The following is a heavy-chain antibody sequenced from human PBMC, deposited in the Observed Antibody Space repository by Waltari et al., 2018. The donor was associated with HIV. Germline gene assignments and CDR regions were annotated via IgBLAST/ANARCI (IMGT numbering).Heavy chain of an antibody. CDR1: GFTFSSYA. J-gene: IGHJ4*02. Sequence: QVQLVASGGGVVQPGRSLRLSCAASGFTFSSYAMHWVRQAPGKGLEWVAVISYDGSNKYYADSVKGRFTISRDNSKNTLYLQMNSLRAEDTAVYYCAREESSGWYPSYFDYWGQGTLVTVSS. CDR2: ISYDGSNK. D-gene: IGHD6-19*01. V-gene: IGHV3-30*04. CDR3: AREESSGWYPSYFDY.